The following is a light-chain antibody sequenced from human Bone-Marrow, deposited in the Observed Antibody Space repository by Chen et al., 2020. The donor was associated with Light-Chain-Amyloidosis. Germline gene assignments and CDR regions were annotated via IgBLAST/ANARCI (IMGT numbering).Light chain of an antibody. V-gene: IGKV3-20*01. CDR3: QQYGTSPLT. CDR1: QTISSNY. CDR2: GSS. J-gene: IGKJ4*01. Sequence: EILLTQSPGTLSLSPGEGANHSCRVSQTISSNYLTWYQQKFGQAPSLLIYGSSSRATGIPDRFTGSGSGTDFTLTINRLEPEDLAMYYCQQYGTSPLTFGGGTKVEIK.